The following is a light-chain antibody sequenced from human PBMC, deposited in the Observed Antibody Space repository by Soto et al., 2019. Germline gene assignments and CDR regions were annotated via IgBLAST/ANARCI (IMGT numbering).Light chain of an antibody. Sequence: EIVLTQSPGTLSLSPGERATLSCRASQSVSNNYLGWYQQKPGQAPRLLIYGASNRATGIPDRFSGSGSGTDFTLTLSRLEPEDFAVYYCQQYGSSPYTFGQGTKLEIK. CDR1: QSVSNNY. V-gene: IGKV3-20*01. CDR3: QQYGSSPYT. J-gene: IGKJ2*01. CDR2: GAS.